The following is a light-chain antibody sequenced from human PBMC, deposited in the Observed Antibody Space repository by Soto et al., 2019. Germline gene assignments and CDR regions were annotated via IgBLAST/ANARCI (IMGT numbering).Light chain of an antibody. J-gene: IGKJ2*01. CDR1: QSVSSY. CDR3: QQRSNWVYT. CDR2: DAS. Sequence: EIVFTQSPATLSLSPRERATLSCRASQSVSSYLAWYQQKPGQAPRLLIYDASNRATGIPARFSGSGSGTDFTLTISSLEPEYFAVDYCQQRSNWVYTFGQGTMLEIK. V-gene: IGKV3-11*01.